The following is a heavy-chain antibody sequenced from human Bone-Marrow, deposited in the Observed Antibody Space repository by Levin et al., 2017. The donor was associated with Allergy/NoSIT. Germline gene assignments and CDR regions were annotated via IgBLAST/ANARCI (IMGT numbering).Heavy chain of an antibody. CDR2: IDPLDSNT. D-gene: IGHD3-3*01. V-gene: IGHV5-10-1*01. Sequence: GESLKISCKVSGSTFTTHFITWVRQMSGKGLEWMGTIDPLDSNTKYSPSFQGHITISSDKSISTAFLQWTSLRASDTAMYYCTRHVDSDNHGMDVWGQGTTVTVSS. CDR1: GSTFTTHF. CDR3: TRHVDSDNHGMDV. J-gene: IGHJ6*02.